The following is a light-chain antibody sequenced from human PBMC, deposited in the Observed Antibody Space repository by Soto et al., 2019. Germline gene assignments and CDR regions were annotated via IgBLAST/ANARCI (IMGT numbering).Light chain of an antibody. Sequence: QSVLTQPASVSGSPGQSITISCTGTNNDVGSYDLVSWYRQSPGEAPKLIIYDVTKRPSGVSDRFSASKSGNTASLTISGLQPEDEADYYCSSYAGLATYVLFGGGTKVTV. CDR1: NNDVGSYDL. J-gene: IGLJ2*01. CDR2: DVT. V-gene: IGLV2-23*02. CDR3: SSYAGLATYVL.